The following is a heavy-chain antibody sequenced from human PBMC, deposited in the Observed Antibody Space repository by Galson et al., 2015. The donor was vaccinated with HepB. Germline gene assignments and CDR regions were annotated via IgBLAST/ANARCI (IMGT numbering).Heavy chain of an antibody. CDR2: IYYSGST. CDR3: ARDSRGDPGFFDY. CDR1: GGSISSGGYY. V-gene: IGHV4-31*03. J-gene: IGHJ4*02. D-gene: IGHD2-21*02. Sequence: TLSLTCSVSGGSISSGGYYWTWIRQLPGKGLEWIGYIYYSGSTYYNASLKSRITILIDTSNNQFSLKLSSVTAADTAVYYCARDSRGDPGFFDYWGQGTLVTVSS.